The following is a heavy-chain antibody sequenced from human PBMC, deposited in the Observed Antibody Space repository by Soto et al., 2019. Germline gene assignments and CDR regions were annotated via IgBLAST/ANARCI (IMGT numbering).Heavy chain of an antibody. D-gene: IGHD3-16*01. CDR1: GGSISSGGYY. J-gene: IGHJ5*02. Sequence: QVQLQESGPGLVKPSQTLSLTCTVYGGSISSGGYYWTWIRQHPGKVLEWIGYIYSNGRTYYNPYLKSRVTISVDTSKNQFSLKLSSVTAADTAVYDCARSLFPWGEGTLVTFSS. V-gene: IGHV4-31*03. CDR2: IYSNGRT. CDR3: ARSLFP.